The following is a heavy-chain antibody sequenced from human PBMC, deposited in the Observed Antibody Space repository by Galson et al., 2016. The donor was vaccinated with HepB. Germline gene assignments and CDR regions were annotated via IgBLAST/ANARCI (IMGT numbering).Heavy chain of an antibody. J-gene: IGHJ6*02. CDR2: ISGSGTNT. Sequence: SLRLSCAASGFTFSNYVMDWVRQAPGKGLEWVSAISGSGTNTYYEDSVKGRFTISRDNSKNTLFLQMNSPRAEDTAVYYCAKSLLGVTLASYYYGMGVWGQGTTVTVSS. CDR3: AKSLLGVTLASYYYGMGV. D-gene: IGHD2-21*02. V-gene: IGHV3-23*01. CDR1: GFTFSNYV.